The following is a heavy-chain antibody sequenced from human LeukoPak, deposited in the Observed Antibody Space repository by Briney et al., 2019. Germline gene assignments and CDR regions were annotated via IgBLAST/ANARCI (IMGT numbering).Heavy chain of an antibody. Sequence: GGSLRLSCAVSGFTVSNNYMNWVRQAPGKGLEWVSIIYSGGDTYYAGSVKGRSTVSRDNSKNTVYLQMSSLRPEDTAVYYCARDIAVSEQGYWGQGTQVTVSS. CDR3: ARDIAVSEQGY. J-gene: IGHJ4*02. CDR1: GFTVSNNY. D-gene: IGHD2-15*01. CDR2: IYSGGDT. V-gene: IGHV3-66*02.